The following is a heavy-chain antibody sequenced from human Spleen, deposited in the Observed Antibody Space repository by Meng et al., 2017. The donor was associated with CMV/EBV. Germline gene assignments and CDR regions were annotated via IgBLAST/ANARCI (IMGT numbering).Heavy chain of an antibody. Sequence: SLKISCAASGFTFRSHTMHWVRQFPGKGLEWVSGISWNSGSIGYADSVKGRFTISRDNAKNSLYLQMNSLRAEDTALYYCAKDESLFSDYYGSGSYDYWGQGTLVTVSS. CDR3: AKDESLFSDYYGSGSYDY. CDR1: GFTFRSHT. D-gene: IGHD3-10*01. CDR2: ISWNSGSI. J-gene: IGHJ4*02. V-gene: IGHV3-9*01.